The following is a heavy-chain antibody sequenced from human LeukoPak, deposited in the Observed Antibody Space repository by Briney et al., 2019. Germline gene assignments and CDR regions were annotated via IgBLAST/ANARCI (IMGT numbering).Heavy chain of an antibody. CDR2: ISGGGDNT. V-gene: IGHV3-23*01. CDR3: AKFEGALLGNYYMDV. Sequence: GGSLRLSCAVSGFPFSDFAMRWVRQAPGKGREWVSTISGGGDNTYFADSVKGRFTISRDNSKNTLFLQMVSLRAEDTAVYYCAKFEGALLGNYYMDVWGKGTTVTVSS. CDR1: GFPFSDFA. J-gene: IGHJ6*03.